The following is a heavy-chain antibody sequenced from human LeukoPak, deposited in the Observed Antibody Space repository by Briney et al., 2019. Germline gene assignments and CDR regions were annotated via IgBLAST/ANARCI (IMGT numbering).Heavy chain of an antibody. J-gene: IGHJ4*02. CDR1: GGSSSGYY. Sequence: SETLSLTCAVYGGSSSGYYWSWIRQPPGKVLEWVGEINQSGTAKYNPSLKSRVTISLYTSENQFSLELTSVTAADTAVYYCARGTPSYDTLTGSYSGGFYFFDYWGQGTLVTVSS. CDR2: INQSGTA. CDR3: ARGTPSYDTLTGSYSGGFYFFDY. D-gene: IGHD3-9*01. V-gene: IGHV4-34*01.